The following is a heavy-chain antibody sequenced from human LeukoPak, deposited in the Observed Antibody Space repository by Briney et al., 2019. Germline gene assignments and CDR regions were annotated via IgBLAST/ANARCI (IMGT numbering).Heavy chain of an antibody. CDR3: ARGYGPGYYYGSGSSLDY. D-gene: IGHD3-10*01. CDR2: NSCNT. Sequence: NSCNTGYAQKFQGRVTMPRNTSISTAYMELSSLRSEDTAVYYCARGYGPGYYYGSGSSLDYWGQGTLVTVSS. V-gene: IGHV1-8*01. J-gene: IGHJ4*02.